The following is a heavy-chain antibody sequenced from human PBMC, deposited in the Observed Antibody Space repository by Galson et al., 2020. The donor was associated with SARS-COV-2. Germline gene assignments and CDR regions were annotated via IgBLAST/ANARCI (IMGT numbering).Heavy chain of an antibody. J-gene: IGHJ6*02. CDR3: ARQRGVWYYGMDV. V-gene: IGHV3-11*06. CDR1: GFTFSDYY. CDR2: ISSSSSYT. D-gene: IGHD3-16*01. Sequence: GGSLRLSCAASGFTFSDYYMSWIRQAPGKGLEWVSYISSSSSYTNYADSVKGRFTISRDNAKNSLYLQMNSLRAEDTAVYYCARQRGVWYYGMDVWGQGTTVTVSS.